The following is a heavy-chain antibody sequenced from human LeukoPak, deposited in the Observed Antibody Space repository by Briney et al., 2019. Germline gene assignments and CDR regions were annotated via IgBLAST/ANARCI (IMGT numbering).Heavy chain of an antibody. J-gene: IGHJ4*02. D-gene: IGHD3-22*01. CDR3: ARGGYYYDSSGYYSGRYYFDY. Sequence: SETLSLTCTVSGGSISSYYWSWIRQPPGKGLEWIGYIYYSESTNYNPSLKSRVTISVDTSKNQFSLKLSSVTAADTAVYYCARGGYYYDSSGYYSGRYYFDYWGQGTLVTVSS. CDR1: GGSISSYY. CDR2: IYYSEST. V-gene: IGHV4-59*01.